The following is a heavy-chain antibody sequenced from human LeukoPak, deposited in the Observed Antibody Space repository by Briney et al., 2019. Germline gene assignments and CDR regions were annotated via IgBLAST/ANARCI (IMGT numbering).Heavy chain of an antibody. J-gene: IGHJ5*02. CDR1: GFTFSSYG. CDR2: IRYDGSNK. Sequence: GGSLRLSCAASGFTFSSYGTHWVREAPGKELEWVSFIRYDGSNKYYADCGKGRFTISRDNSKNTLYLQMNSLRDEDTPVYYCTKDRSRQQMWGSVKKWFDPWGQGTLVTVSS. CDR3: TKDRSRQQMWGSVKKWFDP. D-gene: IGHD6-13*01. V-gene: IGHV3-30*02.